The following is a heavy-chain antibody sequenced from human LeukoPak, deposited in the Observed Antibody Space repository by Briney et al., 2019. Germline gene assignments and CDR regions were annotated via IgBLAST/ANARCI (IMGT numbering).Heavy chain of an antibody. CDR2: VSASGGST. CDR3: AKSLGNQGVIDY. CDR1: GFIFRNHA. D-gene: IGHD3-10*01. Sequence: PGGSLRLSCAASGFIFRNHAMNWVRQAPGQGLEWVSGVSASGGSTFNTDSVKGRSSISRDNSKNTLYLEMNSLRPEDTALYYCAKSLGNQGVIDYWGQGTLVTVSS. J-gene: IGHJ4*02. V-gene: IGHV3-23*01.